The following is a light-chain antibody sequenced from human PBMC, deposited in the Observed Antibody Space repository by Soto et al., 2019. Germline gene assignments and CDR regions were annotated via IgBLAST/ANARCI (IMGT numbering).Light chain of an antibody. CDR1: QSVSSSY. CDR3: QQYCTSRGFT. J-gene: IGKJ3*01. Sequence: EIVLTQSPGTLSLSPGERATLSCRASQSVSSSYLAWYQQKPGQAPRLLIYGASGRATGIPDRFSGSGSGTDFTLTISRLEPEDFAVYYCQQYCTSRGFTFGPGTKVHIK. CDR2: GAS. V-gene: IGKV3-20*01.